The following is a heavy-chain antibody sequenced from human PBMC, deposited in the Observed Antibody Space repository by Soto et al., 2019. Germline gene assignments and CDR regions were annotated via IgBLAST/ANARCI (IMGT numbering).Heavy chain of an antibody. V-gene: IGHV3-23*01. Sequence: GGSLRLSCAASGFTFSSYAMSWVRQAPGKWLEWVSAISGSGGSTYYADSVKGRFTISRDNSKNTLYLQMNSLRAEDTAVYYCAKGKNPFGVVIKPCFDYWGQGXLVTVYS. CDR1: GFTFSSYA. J-gene: IGHJ4*02. CDR2: ISGSGGST. D-gene: IGHD3-3*01. CDR3: AKGKNPFGVVIKPCFDY.